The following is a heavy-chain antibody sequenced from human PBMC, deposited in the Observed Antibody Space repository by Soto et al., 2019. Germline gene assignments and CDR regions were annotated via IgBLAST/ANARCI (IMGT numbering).Heavy chain of an antibody. D-gene: IGHD2-21*01. V-gene: IGHV1-2*02. CDR1: GGTFSSYY. J-gene: IGHJ4*02. CDR2: TSPSSLAT. CDR3: AREDAERATRFLDY. Sequence: ASVKVSCKASGGTFSSYYMHGVRQAPGQGLEWMGWTSPSSLATNYAQRFQGRVTMSRDRATSTVYMELSRLRSEDTAAYYCAREDAERATRFLDYWGQGTVVTVSS.